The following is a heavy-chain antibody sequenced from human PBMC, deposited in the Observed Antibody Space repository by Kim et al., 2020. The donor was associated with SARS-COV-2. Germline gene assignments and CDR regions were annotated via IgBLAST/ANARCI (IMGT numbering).Heavy chain of an antibody. Sequence: SESLSLTCTVSGGSLSPYYWSWIRQPPGKGLEWIGYMHYSGRANYSPSLKSRVAISVDTSKNHFSLNLTSVTAADTAKYFCARFQHGSGSYLDPFDIWGQGTRVTV. CDR1: GGSLSPYY. J-gene: IGHJ3*02. CDR2: MHYSGRA. CDR3: ARFQHGSGSYLDPFDI. D-gene: IGHD3-10*01. V-gene: IGHV4-59*01.